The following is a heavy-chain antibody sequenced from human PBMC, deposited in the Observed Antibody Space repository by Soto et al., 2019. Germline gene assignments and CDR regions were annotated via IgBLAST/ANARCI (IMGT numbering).Heavy chain of an antibody. Sequence: QVQLQQSGPGLVKPSQTLSLTCAISGDSVSSNSAAWTWIRQSPSRGLEWLGRTYYRSKWYKYYAVSVKSRITINPDTSKNQFSLQLNSVTPEDTAVYYCARASYDILTEQNLRPYYFDYWGQGTLVTVSS. J-gene: IGHJ4*02. D-gene: IGHD3-9*01. V-gene: IGHV6-1*01. CDR1: GDSVSSNSAA. CDR2: TYYRSKWYK. CDR3: ARASYDILTEQNLRPYYFDY.